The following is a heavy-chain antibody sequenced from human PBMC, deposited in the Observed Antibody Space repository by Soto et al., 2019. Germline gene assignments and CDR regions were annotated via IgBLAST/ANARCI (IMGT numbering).Heavy chain of an antibody. CDR3: ARESHDILAGPPWVWYFDL. Sequence: QVQLQQWGAGPVRPLETLSLTCGVSGGSFSGYYWAWIRQSPGKGLEWIGEINDRGSINYNPSLKSRVSISVDTSNNHYSPNLRSVTAADTAVYYCARESHDILAGPPWVWYFDLWGRGTLVTVSS. D-gene: IGHD3-9*01. CDR1: GGSFSGYY. CDR2: INDRGSI. J-gene: IGHJ2*01. V-gene: IGHV4-34*01.